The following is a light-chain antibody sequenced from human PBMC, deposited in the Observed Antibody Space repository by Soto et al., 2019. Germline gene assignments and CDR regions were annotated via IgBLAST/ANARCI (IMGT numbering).Light chain of an antibody. Sequence: IVLTQSPGTLSLSPGERATLSCRAGQSVSSNYLAWYQQKPGQAPRLLIYAASSRATGIPDRFSGSGSGTDFTLTIDGLEPEDFVVYYCQHYGGSFIFGPGTKVDFK. CDR2: AAS. CDR1: QSVSSNY. J-gene: IGKJ3*01. V-gene: IGKV3-20*01. CDR3: QHYGGSFI.